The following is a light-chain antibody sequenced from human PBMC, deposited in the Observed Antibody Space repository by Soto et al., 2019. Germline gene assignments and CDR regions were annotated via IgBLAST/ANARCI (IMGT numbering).Light chain of an antibody. CDR2: GAS. V-gene: IGKV3D-15*01. CDR3: QQYDDWLRLT. CDR1: QSVNIY. J-gene: IGKJ4*01. Sequence: EIVWTQSPATLSVSPGERATLSCRASQSVNIYLAWYQQKPGQAPTLLIFGASYRATGIPARFSGSGSGTEFNLTISSLQSEDFAVYFCQQYDDWLRLTFGGGTKGDIK.